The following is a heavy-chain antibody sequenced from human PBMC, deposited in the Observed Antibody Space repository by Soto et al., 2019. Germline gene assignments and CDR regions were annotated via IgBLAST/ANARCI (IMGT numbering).Heavy chain of an antibody. V-gene: IGHV3-74*01. CDR2: ISSDGGTT. J-gene: IGHJ4*02. CDR1: GFTFSSYG. Sequence: EVQLVESGGGLVQLGGSLRVSCAASGFTFSSYGMVWVRQAPGKGLVWVSYISSDGGTTTYADSVKGRFTISRDNAKNTLYLQMNSLRAEDTAVYYCASNYLGLGYWGQGNLVTVSS. CDR3: ASNYLGLGY. D-gene: IGHD3-9*01.